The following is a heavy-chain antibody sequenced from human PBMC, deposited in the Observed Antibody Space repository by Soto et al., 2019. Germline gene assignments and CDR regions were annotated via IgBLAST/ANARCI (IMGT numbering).Heavy chain of an antibody. CDR3: ARERGPHCFDY. CDR2: ISYDGSNK. Sequence: QVQLVESGGGVVQPGRSLRLSCAASGFTFSSYAMHWVRQAPGKGLEWVAVISYDGSNKYYADSVKGRFTISRDNSKNTLYLQMNILRAEDTAVYYCARERGPHCFDYWGQGTLVTVSS. V-gene: IGHV3-30-3*01. J-gene: IGHJ4*02. CDR1: GFTFSSYA.